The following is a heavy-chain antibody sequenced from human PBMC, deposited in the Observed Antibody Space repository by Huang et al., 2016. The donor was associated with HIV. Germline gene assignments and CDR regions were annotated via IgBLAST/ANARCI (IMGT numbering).Heavy chain of an antibody. Sequence: QVRLVESGGGVVQPGASLTLSCSASGFPFSAYGMAWVRQAPGKGLGWVSFIRYDGNNDYLRGSVKGRFTISRDNSNNTLYLRMNSLRPEDTAVYYCVKERGSSRARSSFDFWGQGTSVIVSS. D-gene: IGHD6-13*01. CDR2: IRYDGNND. V-gene: IGHV3-30*02. J-gene: IGHJ3*01. CDR1: GFPFSAYG. CDR3: VKERGSSRARSSFDF.